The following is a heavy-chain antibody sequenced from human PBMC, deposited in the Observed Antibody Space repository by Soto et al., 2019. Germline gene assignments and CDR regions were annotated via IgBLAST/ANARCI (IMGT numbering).Heavy chain of an antibody. CDR2: IYYSGST. D-gene: IGHD3-9*01. J-gene: IGHJ5*02. Sequence: SETLSLTCSVSGGSISSYYWSWIRQPPGKGLEWIGYIYYSGSTNYNPSLKSRVTISVDTSKNQFSLKLSSVTAADTAVYYCARDGERYYDILTGYSPGWFDPWGQGTLVTVSS. CDR1: GGSISSYY. CDR3: ARDGERYYDILTGYSPGWFDP. V-gene: IGHV4-59*01.